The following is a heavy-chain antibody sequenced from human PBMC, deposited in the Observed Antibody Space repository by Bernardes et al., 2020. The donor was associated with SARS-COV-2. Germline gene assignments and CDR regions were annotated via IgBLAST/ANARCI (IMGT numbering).Heavy chain of an antibody. D-gene: IGHD3-22*01. CDR3: ARHYYDRGCDP. J-gene: IGHJ5*02. CDR2: IYKSGST. Sequence: SEALTLTCTVSGGSISSGTYYWGWIRQPPGKGLEWIGSIYKSGSTYYNPSLKSRVTISVDTSKNQFSLKLSSVTAADTAVYYCARHYYDRGCDPWGKGTLVNVSS. CDR1: GGSISSGTYY. V-gene: IGHV4-39*01.